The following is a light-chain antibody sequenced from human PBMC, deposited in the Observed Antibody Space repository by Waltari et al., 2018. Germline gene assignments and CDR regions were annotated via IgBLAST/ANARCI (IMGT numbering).Light chain of an antibody. V-gene: IGKV1-12*01. CDR2: TAS. Sequence: TCRAGQGISSRLAWYQQKPGKAPKLLIYTASTLQSGVPSRFSGSGSGTEFTLIITTLQPEDFATYFCLQAYSFPRTFGQGTKLEIK. CDR3: LQAYSFPRT. CDR1: QGISSR. J-gene: IGKJ2*01.